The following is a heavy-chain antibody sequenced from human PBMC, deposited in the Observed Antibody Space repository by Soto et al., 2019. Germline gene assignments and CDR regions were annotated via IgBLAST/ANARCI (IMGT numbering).Heavy chain of an antibody. Sequence: QPGGSLRLSCAASGFTFDDYAMHWVRQAPGKGLEWVSGISWNSGSIGYADSVKGRFTISRDNAKNSLYLQMNSLRAEDTALYYCAKDLSSGWNQPRDFDYWGQGTLVTVSS. CDR3: AKDLSSGWNQPRDFDY. J-gene: IGHJ4*02. CDR1: GFTFDDYA. D-gene: IGHD6-25*01. V-gene: IGHV3-9*01. CDR2: ISWNSGSI.